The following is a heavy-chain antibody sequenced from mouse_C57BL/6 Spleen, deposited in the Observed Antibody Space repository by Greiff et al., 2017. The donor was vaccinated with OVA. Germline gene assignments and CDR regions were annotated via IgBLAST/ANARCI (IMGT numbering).Heavy chain of an antibody. CDR2: IDPSGSYT. Sequence: VQLQQSGAELVKPGASVKLSCKASGYTFTSYWMQWVKQRPGQGLEWIGEIDPSGSYTNYNQKFKGKATLTVDTSSSTAYMQLSSLTSEDSAVYYCARGSGYLDYWGQGTTLTVSS. J-gene: IGHJ2*01. CDR1: GYTFTSYW. CDR3: ARGSGYLDY. V-gene: IGHV1-50*01. D-gene: IGHD3-2*02.